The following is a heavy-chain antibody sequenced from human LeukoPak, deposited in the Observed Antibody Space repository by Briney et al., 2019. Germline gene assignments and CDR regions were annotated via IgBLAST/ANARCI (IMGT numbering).Heavy chain of an antibody. D-gene: IGHD1-26*01. J-gene: IGHJ4*02. CDR3: ARGRGSTSRY. CDR2: INTYNGDT. V-gene: IGHV1-18*01. CDR1: GYTFTSYV. Sequence: ASVKVSCKASGYTFTSYVITGVRQAPGQGLEWIGWINTYNGDTNYAQSLQGRVTMNTDTSTSTAYMEVRSLRSDDTAVYYCARGRGSTSRYWGQGTLVTVSS.